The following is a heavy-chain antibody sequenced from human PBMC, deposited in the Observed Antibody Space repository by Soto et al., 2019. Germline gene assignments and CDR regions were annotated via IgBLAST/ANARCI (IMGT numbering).Heavy chain of an antibody. V-gene: IGHV3-21*01. CDR1: GFTFSSYI. Sequence: GGSLILSCAASGFTFSSYIMNWVRQAPGKGLEWVSSISSSSSYIYYADSVKGRFTISRDNAKNSLYLQMNSLRAEDTAVYYCARDIYYYGSGSYYMRSYYYYYMDVWGKGTTVTVSS. CDR3: ARDIYYYGSGSYYMRSYYYYYMDV. CDR2: ISSSSSYI. D-gene: IGHD3-10*01. J-gene: IGHJ6*03.